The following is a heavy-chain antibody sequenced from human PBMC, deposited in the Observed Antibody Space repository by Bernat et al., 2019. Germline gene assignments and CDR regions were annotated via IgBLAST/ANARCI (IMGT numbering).Heavy chain of an antibody. CDR1: GFTFSSYA. D-gene: IGHD1-26*01. V-gene: IGHV3-64*01. J-gene: IGHJ3*02. CDR2: ISSNGGST. Sequence: EVQLVESGGGLVQPGGSLRLSCAASGFTFSSYAMHWVRQAPGKGLEYVSAISSNGGSTYYANSVKGRFTISRDNSKNTLYLQMGSLRAEDMAVYYCARDKGMRWEVQDAFDIWGQGTMVTVSS. CDR3: ARDKGMRWEVQDAFDI.